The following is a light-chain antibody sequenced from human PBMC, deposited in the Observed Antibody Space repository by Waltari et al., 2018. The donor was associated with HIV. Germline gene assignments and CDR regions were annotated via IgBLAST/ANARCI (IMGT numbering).Light chain of an antibody. CDR1: SIRSYY. CDR2: GKK. V-gene: IGLV3-19*01. J-gene: IGLJ2*01. CDR3: NSRDSSGNHVV. Sequence: SSELSQDPAVSVALGQTVRITCQGDSIRSYYASWYQQKPGQAPVLVIFGKKDRTSGIPGRVSGSDSGNPASLTITGAQAEDEADYYCNSRDSSGNHVVFGGGTKLTGL.